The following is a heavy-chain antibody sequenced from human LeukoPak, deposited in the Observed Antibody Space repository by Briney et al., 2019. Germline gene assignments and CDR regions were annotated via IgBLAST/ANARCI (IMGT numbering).Heavy chain of an antibody. CDR2: ISSSSSTI. V-gene: IGHV3-48*01. CDR1: GFTFSSYS. CDR3: AKDQPPGPLKYYDYVWGSDAFDI. J-gene: IGHJ3*02. D-gene: IGHD3-16*01. Sequence: HAGGSLRLSCAASGFTFSSYSMNWVRQAPGKGLEWVSYISSSSSTIYYADSVKGRFTISRDNSKNTLYLQMNSLRAEDTAVYYCAKDQPPGPLKYYDYVWGSDAFDIWGQGTMVTVSS.